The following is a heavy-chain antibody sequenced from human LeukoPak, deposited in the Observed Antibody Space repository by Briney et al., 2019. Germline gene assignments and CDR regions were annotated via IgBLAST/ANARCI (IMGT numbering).Heavy chain of an antibody. CDR1: GYTFTGYY. V-gene: IGHV1-2*02. CDR2: INPNSGGT. D-gene: IGHD3/OR15-3a*01. J-gene: IGHJ6*03. CDR3: AREGVHSADPTDFYYYFYYMDV. Sequence: ASVKVSCKASGYTFTGYYMHWVRQAPGQGLEWMGWINPNSGGTNYAQKFQGRVTMTRDTSISTAYMELSSLTSDDTAVYYCAREGVHSADPTDFYYYFYYMDVWGKGTTVTVSS.